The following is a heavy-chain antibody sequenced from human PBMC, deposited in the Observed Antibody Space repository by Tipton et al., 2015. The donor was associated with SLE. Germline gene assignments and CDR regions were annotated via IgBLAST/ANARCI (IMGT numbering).Heavy chain of an antibody. D-gene: IGHD2-8*01. V-gene: IGHV4-59*08. CDR1: GGSISNNY. J-gene: IGHJ6*02. CDR2: ISDGGGT. Sequence: LRLSCSVSGGSISNNYWRWIRHPPGKGLEWIGYISDGGGTNYNPSLKSRVTISLDPAKNQSSLKLTSVTAADTAVYYCARGMLTWRGAIIGVDVGGQGNSVNVSS. CDR3: ARGMLTWRGAIIGVDV.